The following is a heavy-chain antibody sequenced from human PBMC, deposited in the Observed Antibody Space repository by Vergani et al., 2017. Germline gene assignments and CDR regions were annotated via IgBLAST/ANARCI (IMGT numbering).Heavy chain of an antibody. CDR3: ARWGEGEFDHPLDFDY. Sequence: QVQLVQSGAEVKKPGASVKISCKASGYTFASYGISWVRQAPGQGLEWMGWISAYNGNTNYAQKVQGRVTMTTDTSTSTAYMELRSLRSDDTAVYYCARWGEGEFDHPLDFDYWGQGTLVTVSS. D-gene: IGHD3-16*01. CDR2: ISAYNGNT. CDR1: GYTFASYG. V-gene: IGHV1-18*01. J-gene: IGHJ4*02.